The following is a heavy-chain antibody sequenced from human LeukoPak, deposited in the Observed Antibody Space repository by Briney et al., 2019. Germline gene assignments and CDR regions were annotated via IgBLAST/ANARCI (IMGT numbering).Heavy chain of an antibody. CDR3: ARGTIAAAGRASWFDP. Sequence: SETLSLTCTVSGGSISSGSYYWGWIRQPPGKGLEWIGNIYYSGSTYYNPSPKSRVSISVDTSKNQFSLKLTSVTAADTAVYYCARGTIAAAGRASWFDPWGQGTLVTVSS. V-gene: IGHV4-39*07. J-gene: IGHJ5*02. CDR1: GGSISSGSYY. D-gene: IGHD6-13*01. CDR2: IYYSGST.